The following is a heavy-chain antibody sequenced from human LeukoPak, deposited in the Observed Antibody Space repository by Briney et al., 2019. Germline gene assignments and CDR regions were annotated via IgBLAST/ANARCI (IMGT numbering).Heavy chain of an antibody. CDR2: IWYDGSNK. D-gene: IGHD5-24*01. CDR1: GFTFSSYG. V-gene: IGHV3-33*06. Sequence: PGGSLRLSCAASGFTFSSYGMLWVRQAPGRGLEWVAVIWYDGSNKYYADSVKGRFTISRDNSKNTLYLQMNSLRAEDTAVYYCAKDRKATGYYFDYWGQGTLVTVSS. CDR3: AKDRKATGYYFDY. J-gene: IGHJ4*02.